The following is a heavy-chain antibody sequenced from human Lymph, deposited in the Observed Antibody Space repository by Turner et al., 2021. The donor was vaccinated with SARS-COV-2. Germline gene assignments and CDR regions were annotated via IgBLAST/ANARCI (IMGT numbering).Heavy chain of an antibody. J-gene: IGHJ4*02. CDR2: IYYSGST. CDR3: ARDYGGNSNYFGY. Sequence: QVQLQESGPGLVMPSQTLSLTCTVSGGSISSGGYYWSWIRQHPGKGLEWIGYIYYSGSTYYNPSLKSRVTISVDTSKSQFSLKLSSVTAADTAVYYCARDYGGNSNYFGYWGQGTLVTVSS. CDR1: GGSISSGGYY. V-gene: IGHV4-31*03. D-gene: IGHD4-17*01.